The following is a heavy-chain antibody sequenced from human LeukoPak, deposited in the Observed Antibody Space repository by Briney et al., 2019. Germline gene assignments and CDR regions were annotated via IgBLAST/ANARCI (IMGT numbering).Heavy chain of an antibody. CDR2: IKQDASEI. CDR1: GFASTKFW. J-gene: IGHJ4*02. D-gene: IGHD6-19*01. CDR3: ARTGSGWQPGDY. V-gene: IGHV3-7*05. Sequence: GGSLRLSCAASGFASTKFWMTWVRQAPGKGLEWVATIKQDASEIYYVDSVKGRFTISRDNAHNSLYLQMHTLSPEDTAVYYCARTGSGWQPGDYWGQGTLVTVSS.